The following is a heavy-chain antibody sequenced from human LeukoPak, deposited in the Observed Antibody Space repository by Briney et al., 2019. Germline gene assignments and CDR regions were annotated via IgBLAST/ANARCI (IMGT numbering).Heavy chain of an antibody. CDR3: ASSTAVTTHYFDF. D-gene: IGHD4-17*01. J-gene: IGHJ4*02. CDR1: GYRFASYW. V-gene: IGHV5-51*01. Sequence: GESLKISCEGSGYRFASYWIGWVRQMPGKGLEWMGIIYPGDSDTRYSPSFQGQVTISADKSIKTAYLQWSSLRASDTAMYYCASSTAVTTHYFDFWGQGTLVTVSS. CDR2: IYPGDSDT.